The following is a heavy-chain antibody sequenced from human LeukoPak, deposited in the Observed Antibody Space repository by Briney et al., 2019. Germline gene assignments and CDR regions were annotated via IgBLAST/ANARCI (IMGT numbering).Heavy chain of an antibody. CDR2: ISGSGGST. V-gene: IGHV3-23*01. CDR3: AKPTNYYGSGSYYKSWFDP. D-gene: IGHD3-10*01. Sequence: GGCLRLSCAASGFTFSSYAMSWVRLAPGKGLEWVSAISGSGGSTYYADSVKGRFTISRDNSKNTLYLQMNSLRAEDTAVYYCAKPTNYYGSGSYYKSWFDPWGQGTLVTVSS. J-gene: IGHJ5*02. CDR1: GFTFSSYA.